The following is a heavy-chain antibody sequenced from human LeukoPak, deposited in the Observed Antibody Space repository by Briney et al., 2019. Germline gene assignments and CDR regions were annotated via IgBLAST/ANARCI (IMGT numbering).Heavy chain of an antibody. CDR3: ARDSRNYYDSRGGGDEAFDI. CDR1: GYTFTGYY. D-gene: IGHD3-22*01. CDR2: INPSSGGA. Sequence: SVTVSCKPSGYTFTGYYIQWVRPAPGQGLEWMGWINPSSGGASYVQKFQGRITMTSDTSISTAYMELSSLRSDDTAVYYCARDSRNYYDSRGGGDEAFDIGGQGPMFTVSS. J-gene: IGHJ3*02. V-gene: IGHV1-2*02.